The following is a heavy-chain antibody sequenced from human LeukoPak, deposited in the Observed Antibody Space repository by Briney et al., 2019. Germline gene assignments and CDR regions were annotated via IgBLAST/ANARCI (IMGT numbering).Heavy chain of an antibody. CDR2: IYYSGST. V-gene: IGHV4-59*01. CDR3: ARASPNYYYYGMDV. J-gene: IGHJ6*02. Sequence: SETLSLTCTVSGGSISSYYWSWIRQPPGKGLEWIGYIYYSGSTNYNPSLKSRVTISVDTSKNQFSLKLSSVTAADTAVCYCARASPNYYYYGMDVWGQGTTVTVSS. CDR1: GGSISSYY.